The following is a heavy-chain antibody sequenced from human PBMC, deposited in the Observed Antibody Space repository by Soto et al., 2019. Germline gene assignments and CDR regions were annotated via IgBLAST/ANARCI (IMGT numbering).Heavy chain of an antibody. CDR1: GGYISRYY. J-gene: IGHJ5*02. V-gene: IGHV4-59*01. CDR2: IYDSGST. Sequence: QVQLQESVPGLVKPSETLSLTCTVSGGYISRYYWNWIRQSPGKGLEWIGHIYDSGSTNYNPSLKSRVPRSADTSKNQCSPKLSSVTAADTAVYYCARDGSGSYFNWFDPWGQGTLVTVSS. D-gene: IGHD3-10*01. CDR3: ARDGSGSYFNWFDP.